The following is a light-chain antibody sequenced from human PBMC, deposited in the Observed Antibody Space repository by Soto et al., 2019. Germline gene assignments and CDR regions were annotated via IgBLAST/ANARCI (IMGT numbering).Light chain of an antibody. CDR1: QNINSRY. CDR2: GTS. V-gene: IGKV3-20*01. Sequence: EIVLTQSPGTLSLSPGERATLSCRASQNINSRYLAWYQQKPGQAPRLLIYGTSSRATGIPDRFSGSGSGKDFTRTISILEPEDFAVYYCQQFGSSPGFTFGPGTKVVIK. CDR3: QQFGSSPGFT. J-gene: IGKJ3*01.